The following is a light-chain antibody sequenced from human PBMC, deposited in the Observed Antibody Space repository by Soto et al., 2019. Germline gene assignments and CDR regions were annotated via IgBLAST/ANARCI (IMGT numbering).Light chain of an antibody. Sequence: VLTHPASVSGSPGQSVTISCTGTSSDVGAYYSVSWYQHHPGKAPKLIIYGVTNRPSGVSNRFSGSKSGNTASLTISGLQAEDEADYHCSSYTSGSSHYVFGTGTKVTVL. CDR1: SSDVGAYYS. CDR2: GVT. V-gene: IGLV2-14*01. J-gene: IGLJ1*01. CDR3: SSYTSGSSHYV.